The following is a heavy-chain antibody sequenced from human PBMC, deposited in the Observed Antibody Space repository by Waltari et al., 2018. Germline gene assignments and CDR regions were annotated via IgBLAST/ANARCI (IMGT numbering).Heavy chain of an antibody. CDR1: GGSFSGYY. D-gene: IGHD4-17*01. CDR3: ARGLAVTNPYYFDY. Sequence: QVQLQQWGAGLLEPSETLSLTCAVYGGSFSGYYWSWIRQPPGKGLEWIGEINHSGSTNYNTSLKSRVTIAVDTSKNQFSLKLSSGTAADTAVYYCARGLAVTNPYYFDYWGQGTLVTVSS. J-gene: IGHJ4*02. CDR2: INHSGST. V-gene: IGHV4-34*01.